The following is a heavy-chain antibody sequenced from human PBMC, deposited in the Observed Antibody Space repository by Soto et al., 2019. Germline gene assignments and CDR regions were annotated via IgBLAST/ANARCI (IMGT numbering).Heavy chain of an antibody. J-gene: IGHJ6*02. Sequence: SETLSLTCAVYGGSFSGYYWSWIRQPPGKGLEWVGEINHSGRTNYNPSLKIRVTISVDTSKNQFSLKLSSVTAADTAVYYCARVRSIAALNYYYYYGMDVWGQGTTVTVSS. CDR1: GGSFSGYY. CDR3: ARVRSIAALNYYYYYGMDV. D-gene: IGHD6-6*01. CDR2: INHSGRT. V-gene: IGHV4-34*01.